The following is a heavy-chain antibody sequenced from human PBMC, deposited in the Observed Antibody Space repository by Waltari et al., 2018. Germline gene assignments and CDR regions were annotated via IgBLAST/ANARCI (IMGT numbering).Heavy chain of an antibody. Sequence: EVQLLESGGGLVQPGGSLRLSCAASGLTFSSYAMSWVRQAPGKGLEWVSAISGSGGGTYYADSGKGRFTISRDNSKNTLYLQMNSLRAEDTAVYYCARAGLDDSSGYKVYYFDYWGQGTLVTVSS. J-gene: IGHJ4*02. CDR3: ARAGLDDSSGYKVYYFDY. D-gene: IGHD3-22*01. V-gene: IGHV3-23*01. CDR1: GLTFSSYA. CDR2: ISGSGGGT.